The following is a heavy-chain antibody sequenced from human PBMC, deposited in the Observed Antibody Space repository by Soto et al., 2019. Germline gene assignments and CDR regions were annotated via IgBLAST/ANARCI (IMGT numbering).Heavy chain of an antibody. D-gene: IGHD6-19*01. Sequence: QVQLVQSGAEVRESGASVKVSCKASGYSFTSLDINWVRQTAGQALEWMGWMQPSTGSTGHAQKFQGRVTMTRDTSLNTASMGLTTLTSDDTAFYFCARGVSAGVDYWGQGTLVTVSS. V-gene: IGHV1-8*01. CDR2: MQPSTGST. CDR1: GYSFTSLD. CDR3: ARGVSAGVDY. J-gene: IGHJ4*02.